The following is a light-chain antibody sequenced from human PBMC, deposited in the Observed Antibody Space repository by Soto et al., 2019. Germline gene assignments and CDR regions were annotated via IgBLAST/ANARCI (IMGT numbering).Light chain of an antibody. CDR2: DAS. CDR1: QDISKY. V-gene: IGKV1-12*01. J-gene: IGKJ1*01. Sequence: DIQLAQSPSSLSASVGDRVTIPCQASQDISKYLNWYQQKPGKAPKLLIYDASSLQSGVPSRFSGSGSGTDFTLTITSLQPEDFATYYCQQANSFPWTFGQGTKVDIK. CDR3: QQANSFPWT.